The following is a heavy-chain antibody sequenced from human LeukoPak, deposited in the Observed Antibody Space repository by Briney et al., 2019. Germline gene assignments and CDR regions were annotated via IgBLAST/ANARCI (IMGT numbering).Heavy chain of an antibody. Sequence: GASAKVSCKASGGTFSSYAISWVRQAPGQGLEWMGGIIPIFGTANYAQKFQGRVTITTDESTSTAYMELSSLRSEDTAVYYCARREDFWSGYYDWGQGTLVTVSS. CDR3: ARREDFWSGYYD. D-gene: IGHD3-3*01. J-gene: IGHJ4*02. CDR1: GGTFSSYA. CDR2: IIPIFGTA. V-gene: IGHV1-69*05.